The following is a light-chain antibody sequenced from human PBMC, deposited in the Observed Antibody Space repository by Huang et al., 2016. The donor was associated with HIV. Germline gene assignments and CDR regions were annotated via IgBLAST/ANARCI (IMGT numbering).Light chain of an antibody. J-gene: IGKJ3*01. CDR3: QQLSAYPLS. CDR1: HDINTY. CDR2: DAS. Sequence: QLTQSPSSLSASIGDRVTIACRASHDINTYLAWYQQKPGSAPKLLIYDASTLQTVVPSRFRGFGSGTAFSLTITSLQPDDFAVYYCQQLSAYPLSFGPGTTVD. V-gene: IGKV1-9*01.